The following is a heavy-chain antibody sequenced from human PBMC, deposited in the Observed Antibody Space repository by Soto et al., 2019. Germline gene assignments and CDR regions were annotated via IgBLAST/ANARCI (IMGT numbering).Heavy chain of an antibody. CDR1: GFTFSSYS. D-gene: IGHD1-26*01. Sequence: EVQLVESGGGLVKPGGSLRLSCAASGFTFSSYSMNWVRQAPGKGLEWVSSISSSSYIYYADSVKGRFTISRDNAKNSLYLQMNSLRAEDTAVYYCARDYGSGSYDFDYWGQGTLVTVSS. J-gene: IGHJ4*02. V-gene: IGHV3-21*01. CDR3: ARDYGSGSYDFDY. CDR2: ISSSSYI.